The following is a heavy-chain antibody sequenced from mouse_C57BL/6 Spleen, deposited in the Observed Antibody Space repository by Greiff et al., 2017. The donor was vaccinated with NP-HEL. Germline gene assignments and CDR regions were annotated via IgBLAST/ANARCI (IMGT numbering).Heavy chain of an antibody. J-gene: IGHJ4*01. CDR3: ASGPYYGSSYDAMDY. V-gene: IGHV1-12*01. CDR1: GYTFSSYN. CDR2: IYPGNGDT. D-gene: IGHD1-1*01. Sequence: QVQLQQSGAELVRPGASVKMSCKASGYTFSSYNMHWVKQTPRQGLEWIGAIYPGNGDTSYNQKFKGKATLTVDKSSSTAYMQLSSLTSEDSAVYFCASGPYYGSSYDAMDYWGQGTSVTVSS.